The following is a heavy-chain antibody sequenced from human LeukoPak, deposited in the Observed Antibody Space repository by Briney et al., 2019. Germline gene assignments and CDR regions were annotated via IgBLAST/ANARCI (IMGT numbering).Heavy chain of an antibody. Sequence: GGSLRLSCAASGFTFSSYAMSWVRQAPGKGLEWVSAISGSGGSTYYADSVKGRFTISRDNSKNTLHLQMNSLRAEDTAVYYCATDIVVVVAATREINVWGQGTLVTVSS. CDR2: ISGSGGST. V-gene: IGHV3-23*01. D-gene: IGHD2-15*01. J-gene: IGHJ4*02. CDR3: ATDIVVVVAATREINV. CDR1: GFTFSSYA.